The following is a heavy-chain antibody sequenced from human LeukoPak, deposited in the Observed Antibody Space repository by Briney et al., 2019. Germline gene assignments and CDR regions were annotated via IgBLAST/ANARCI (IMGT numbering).Heavy chain of an antibody. Sequence: PSETLSLTCTVSGGSISSSSYYWGWIRQPPGKGLEWIGSIYYSGSTYYNPSLKSRVTISVDTSKNQFSLKLSSVTAADTAVYYCARLTYVVVPAAPSGWFDPWGQGTLVTVSS. CDR3: ARLTYVVVPAAPSGWFDP. CDR2: IYYSGST. V-gene: IGHV4-39*01. CDR1: GGSISSSSYY. D-gene: IGHD2-2*01. J-gene: IGHJ5*02.